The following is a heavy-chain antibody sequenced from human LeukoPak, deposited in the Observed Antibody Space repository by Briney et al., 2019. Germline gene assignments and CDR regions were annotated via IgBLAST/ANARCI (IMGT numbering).Heavy chain of an antibody. CDR3: HSGKSLDY. CDR1: GYTFTGYY. J-gene: IGHJ4*02. CDR2: INPNSGDT. Sequence: ASVKVSCKASGYTFTGYYMHWVRQAPGQGLEWMGRINPNSGDTNYARKFQGRVTMTRDTSISTAYMELSRLRSDDTATYYCHSGKSLDYWGQGTLVTVSS. D-gene: IGHD1-26*01. V-gene: IGHV1-2*06.